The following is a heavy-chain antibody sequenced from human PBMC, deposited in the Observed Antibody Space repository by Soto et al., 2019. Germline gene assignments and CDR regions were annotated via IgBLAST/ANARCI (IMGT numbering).Heavy chain of an antibody. J-gene: IGHJ6*02. CDR2: INPHSGST. D-gene: IGHD2-21*01. V-gene: IGHV1-2*02. Sequence: QVQVVQSGAEVKKPGASVKISCKTSGYSFTDDYLHWVRQAPGQGLEWVGWINPHSGSTNFAQKFLGRVSMTRDTSISTAYMELFSLTSDDTDIYYCARAVYCGDECYSYGMDVWGQGTTVTVSS. CDR1: GYSFTDDY. CDR3: ARAVYCGDECYSYGMDV.